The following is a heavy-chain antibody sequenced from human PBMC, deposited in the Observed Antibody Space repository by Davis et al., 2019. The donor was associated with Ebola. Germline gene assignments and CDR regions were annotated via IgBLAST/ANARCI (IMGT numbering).Heavy chain of an antibody. CDR3: ARRLWYSSTSNWYFDL. CDR1: GGSLSGYY. J-gene: IGHJ2*01. Sequence: PSETLSLTCAVYGGSLSGYYWSWIRQPPGKGLEWIGEINHGGSTNYNPSLKSRVITSVDTSKKQFSLKLSSVTAADTAVYYCARRLWYSSTSNWYFDLWGRGTLVTVSS. V-gene: IGHV4-34*01. D-gene: IGHD6-13*01. CDR2: INHGGST.